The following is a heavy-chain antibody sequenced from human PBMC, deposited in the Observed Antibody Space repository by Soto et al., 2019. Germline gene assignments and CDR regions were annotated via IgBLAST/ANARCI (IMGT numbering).Heavy chain of an antibody. D-gene: IGHD2-8*01. Sequence: SVKVSCKASGFTFTSSAMQWVRQARGQRLEWIGWIVVGSGNTNYAQKFQERVTITRDMSTSTAYMELSSLSSEDTAVCYCAADPELNGVCYTPWGQGTLVTVSS. CDR2: IVVGSGNT. CDR3: AADPELNGVCYTP. J-gene: IGHJ4*02. V-gene: IGHV1-58*02. CDR1: GFTFTSSA.